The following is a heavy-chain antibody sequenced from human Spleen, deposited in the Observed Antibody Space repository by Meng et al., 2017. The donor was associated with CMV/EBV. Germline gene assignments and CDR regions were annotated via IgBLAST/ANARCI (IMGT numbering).Heavy chain of an antibody. Sequence: ASAKVPCKASGYTFINFSINWVRQAPGQGRQWMGRISACNGDTDFAQNYRGRLTMTTDTSTNTAYMELRSLKSDDTAVYYCARQILVIPSRITTYSLQTHYFVNWGQGTLVTVSS. J-gene: IGHJ4*02. D-gene: IGHD2-21*01. CDR1: GYTFINFS. V-gene: IGHV1-18*01. CDR2: ISACNGDT. CDR3: ARQILVIPSRITTYSLQTHYFVN.